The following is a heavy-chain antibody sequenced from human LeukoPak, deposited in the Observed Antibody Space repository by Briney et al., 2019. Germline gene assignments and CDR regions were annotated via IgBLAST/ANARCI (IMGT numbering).Heavy chain of an antibody. V-gene: IGHV1-2*02. CDR3: ARDQARTYYYDSSGYLDY. D-gene: IGHD3-22*01. J-gene: IGHJ4*02. CDR1: GYTFTCYY. Sequence: ASVKVSCKASGYTFTCYYMHWVRQAPGQGLEWMGWINPNSGGTNYAQKFQGRVTMTRDTSISTAYMELSRLRSDDTAVYYCARDQARTYYYDSSGYLDYWGQGTLVTVSS. CDR2: INPNSGGT.